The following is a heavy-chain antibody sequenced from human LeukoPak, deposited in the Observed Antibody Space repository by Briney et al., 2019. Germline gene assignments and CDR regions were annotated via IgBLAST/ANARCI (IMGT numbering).Heavy chain of an antibody. CDR3: EVGVRGIMIDY. CDR1: VGSISSGDYY. CDR2: IHFSGRT. Sequence: PSETLSLTCTVSVGSISSGDYYWAWIRQPPGKGLEWIGSIHFSGRTYYNPSLKSRVTIAGDTSKNQFSLKLSSVTAADTAVYYCEVGVRGIMIDYWGQGTLVTVSS. D-gene: IGHD3-10*01. V-gene: IGHV4-39*01. J-gene: IGHJ4*02.